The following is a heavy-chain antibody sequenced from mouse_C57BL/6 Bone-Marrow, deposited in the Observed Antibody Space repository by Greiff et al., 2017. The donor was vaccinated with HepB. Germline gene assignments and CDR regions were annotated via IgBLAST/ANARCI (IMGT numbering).Heavy chain of an antibody. D-gene: IGHD1-1*01. CDR2: IYPGGGYT. CDR3: ARGGSRRDDFGY. CDR1: GYTFTNYW. J-gene: IGHJ2*01. Sequence: VQVVESGAELVRPGTSVKMSCKASGYTFTNYWIGWAKQRPGHGLEWIGDIYPGGGYTNYNEKFKGKATLTADKSSSTAYMQFSSLTYEDSAIYYCARGGSRRDDFGYWGQGTTLTVAS. V-gene: IGHV1-63*01.